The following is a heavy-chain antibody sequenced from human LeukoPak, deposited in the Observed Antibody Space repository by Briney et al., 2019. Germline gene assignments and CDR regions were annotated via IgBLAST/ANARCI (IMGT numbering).Heavy chain of an antibody. CDR1: GYTFTSYG. CDR3: AREIAAAGTVYFDY. CDR2: ISAYNGNT. D-gene: IGHD6-13*01. Sequence: ASVKVSCKASGYTFTSYGINWVRQAPGQGLEWMGWISAYNGNTNYAQKLQGRVTMTTDTSTSTAYMELRSLRSDDTAVYYCAREIAAAGTVYFDYWGQGTLVTVSS. V-gene: IGHV1-18*01. J-gene: IGHJ4*02.